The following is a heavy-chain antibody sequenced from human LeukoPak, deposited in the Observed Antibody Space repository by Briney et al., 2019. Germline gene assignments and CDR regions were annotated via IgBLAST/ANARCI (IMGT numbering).Heavy chain of an antibody. Sequence: GGSLRLSCAASGFTFSSYEMNWVHQAPGKGLEWVSYICSSGSTIYSVDSVKGRFTISRDNAKNSLYLQMNSLRAEDTAVYYCARSMFLAYCGGDCYSPPYYWGQGTLVTVSS. D-gene: IGHD2-21*02. CDR2: ICSSGSTI. CDR1: GFTFSSYE. CDR3: ARSMFLAYCGGDCYSPPYY. V-gene: IGHV3-48*03. J-gene: IGHJ4*02.